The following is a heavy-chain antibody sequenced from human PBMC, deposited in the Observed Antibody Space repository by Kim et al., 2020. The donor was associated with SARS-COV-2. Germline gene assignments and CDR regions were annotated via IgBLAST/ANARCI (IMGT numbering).Heavy chain of an antibody. V-gene: IGHV3-33*01. D-gene: IGHD6-13*01. CDR3: ARDRGSSWYQGLFDP. J-gene: IGHJ5*02. CDR2: IWYDGSNK. CDR1: GFTFSSYG. Sequence: GGSLRLSCAASGFTFSSYGMHWVRQAPGKGLEWVAVIWYDGSNKYYADSVKGRFTISRDNSKNTLYLQMNSLRAEDTAVYYCARDRGSSWYQGLFDPWGQGTLVTVSS.